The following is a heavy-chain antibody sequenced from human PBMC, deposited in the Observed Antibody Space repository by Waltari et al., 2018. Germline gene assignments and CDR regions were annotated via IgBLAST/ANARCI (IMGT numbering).Heavy chain of an antibody. CDR1: GFPFTSSA. D-gene: IGHD5-12*01. Sequence: QMQLVQSGPEVKKPGTSVKVSCKASGFPFTSSAVQWVRQARGQRLEWIGWIVVGSGNTNYAQKFQERVTITRDMSTSTAYMELSSLRSEDTAVYYCAAVWLVATTLGAFDIWGQGTMVTVSS. V-gene: IGHV1-58*01. CDR2: IVVGSGNT. CDR3: AAVWLVATTLGAFDI. J-gene: IGHJ3*02.